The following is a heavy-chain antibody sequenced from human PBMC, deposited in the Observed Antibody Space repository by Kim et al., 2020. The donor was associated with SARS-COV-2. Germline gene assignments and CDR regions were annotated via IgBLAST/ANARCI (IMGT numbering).Heavy chain of an antibody. D-gene: IGHD3-9*01. Sequence: SETLSLTCTVSGGSISSSSYYWGWIRQPPGKGLEWIGSIYYSGSTYYNPSLKSRVTISVDTSKNQFSLKLSSVTAADTAVYYCARDSGDILTGYHYGMDVWGQGTTVTVSS. CDR2: IYYSGST. CDR3: ARDSGDILTGYHYGMDV. V-gene: IGHV4-39*07. CDR1: GGSISSSSYY. J-gene: IGHJ6*02.